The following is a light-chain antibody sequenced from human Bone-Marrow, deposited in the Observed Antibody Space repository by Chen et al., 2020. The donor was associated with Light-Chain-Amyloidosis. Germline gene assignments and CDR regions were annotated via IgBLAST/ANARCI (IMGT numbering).Light chain of an antibody. CDR3: QQSYSSPLT. Sequence: DSQMTQSPSSLSSSVGDRVTITCRSSQSVSRYLNWDQQKPGKAPKLLIYATSNLQSGVPSRFSGSGSETEFSLTISSLQTEDFATYYCQQSYSSPLTFGGGTRVAIK. CDR2: ATS. V-gene: IGKV1-39*01. J-gene: IGKJ4*01. CDR1: QSVSRY.